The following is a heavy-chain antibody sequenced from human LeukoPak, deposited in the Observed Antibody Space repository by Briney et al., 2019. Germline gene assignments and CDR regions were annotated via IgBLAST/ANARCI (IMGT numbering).Heavy chain of an antibody. CDR3: AKVTVGSSGWYLGY. CDR2: ISGSGDYT. Sequence: GGSLRLPCAASGFTFSSYAMTWVRQAPGKGLEWVSSISGSGDYTYYADSVEGRFTISRDNSKNTLYLQMNSLRAEDTAVHYCAKVTVGSSGWYLGYWGQGTLVTVSS. CDR1: GFTFSSYA. D-gene: IGHD6-19*01. V-gene: IGHV3-23*01. J-gene: IGHJ4*02.